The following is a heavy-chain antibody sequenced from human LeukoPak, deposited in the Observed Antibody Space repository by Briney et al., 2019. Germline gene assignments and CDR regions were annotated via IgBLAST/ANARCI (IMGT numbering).Heavy chain of an antibody. V-gene: IGHV1-69*04. Sequence: ASVKVSCKASGGTFSSYAISWVRQPPGQRLEWMGRSIPIFGIANYAQKFQGRVTITADKSTSTAYMELSSLRAEDTAVYYCARDPNIAAAGTNWFDPWGQGTLVTVSS. J-gene: IGHJ5*02. CDR1: GGTFSSYA. CDR2: SIPIFGIA. CDR3: ARDPNIAAAGTNWFDP. D-gene: IGHD6-13*01.